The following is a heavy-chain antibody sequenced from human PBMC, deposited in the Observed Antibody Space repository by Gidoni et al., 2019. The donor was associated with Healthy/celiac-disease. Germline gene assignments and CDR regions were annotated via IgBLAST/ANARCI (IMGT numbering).Heavy chain of an antibody. J-gene: IGHJ4*02. CDR3: ARLTWGKGFDY. CDR2: IYYSGST. V-gene: IGHV4-39*01. D-gene: IGHD3-16*01. Sequence: QLQLQESGPGLVKPSETLSLTCTVSGGSISSSSYYWGWIRQPPGKGLEWIGSIYYSGSTYYNPSLKSRVTISVDTSKNQFSLKLSSVTAADTAVYYCARLTWGKGFDYWGQGTLVTVSS. CDR1: GGSISSSSYY.